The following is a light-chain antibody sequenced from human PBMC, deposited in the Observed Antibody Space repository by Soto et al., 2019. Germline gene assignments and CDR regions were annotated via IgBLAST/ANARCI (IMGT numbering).Light chain of an antibody. Sequence: QSALTQPASVSASPRQSITISCTGTSSDVGSYNLVSWYQQHPGKAPKLMIYEVSKRPSGVSNRFSGSKSGNTASLTISGLQAEDEADYYCCSYAGSSTFYVFGTGTKVTVL. V-gene: IGLV2-23*02. CDR3: CSYAGSSTFYV. CDR2: EVS. CDR1: SSDVGSYNL. J-gene: IGLJ1*01.